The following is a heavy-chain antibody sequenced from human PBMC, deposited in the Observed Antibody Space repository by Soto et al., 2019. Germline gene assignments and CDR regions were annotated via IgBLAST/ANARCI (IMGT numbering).Heavy chain of an antibody. CDR2: ISGDATNK. CDR1: GFNFGDYA. D-gene: IGHD4-17*01. V-gene: IGHV3-30*09. J-gene: IGHJ4*02. Sequence: GGSLRLSCSGSGFNFGDYAINLVRQTPGKGLECVAVISGDATNKYIPDSVKGRFVISRDNSKNSVFLQMSSLGPQDTATYYCARRLTTSVTAMGYGGQGTLVTVSS. CDR3: ARRLTTSVTAMGY.